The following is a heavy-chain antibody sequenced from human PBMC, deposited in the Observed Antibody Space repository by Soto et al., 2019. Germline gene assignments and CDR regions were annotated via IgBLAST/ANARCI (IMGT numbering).Heavy chain of an antibody. D-gene: IGHD6-13*01. Sequence: GESLKISCKGSGYSFTSYWIGWVRQMPGKGLEWMGIIYPGDSDTRYSPSFQGQVTISADKSISTAYLQWSSLKASDTAMYYCARQEYSSSWYPEPFDYWGQGTLVTSPQ. J-gene: IGHJ4*02. CDR3: ARQEYSSSWYPEPFDY. CDR2: IYPGDSDT. CDR1: GYSFTSYW. V-gene: IGHV5-51*01.